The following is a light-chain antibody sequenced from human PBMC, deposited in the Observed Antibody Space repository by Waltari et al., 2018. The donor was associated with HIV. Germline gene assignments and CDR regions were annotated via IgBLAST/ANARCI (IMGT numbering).Light chain of an antibody. CDR1: SSHIGAGSD. CDR2: GNN. Sequence: QSVLPQPPSVSGAPGQRVTFSCTGSSSHIGAGSDVHWYQQLPGTAPKLLIYGNNNRPSGVPDRFSGSKSGTSASLAITGLQAEDEADYYCQSYDSSLSGSWVFGGGTKLTVL. CDR3: QSYDSSLSGSWV. J-gene: IGLJ3*02. V-gene: IGLV1-40*01.